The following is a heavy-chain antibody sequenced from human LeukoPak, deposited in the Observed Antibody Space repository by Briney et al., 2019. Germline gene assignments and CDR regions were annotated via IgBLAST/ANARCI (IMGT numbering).Heavy chain of an antibody. D-gene: IGHD3-22*01. Sequence: GGSLRLSCAASGFTFSSYAMSWVRQAPGHGLEWVSAISGCGGSTYYADSLKGRFTISRDKSKNTPYLQLNSLRAEDTAVYYCAKGKDYYDSSGYSDYWGQGTLVTVSS. CDR3: AKGKDYYDSSGYSDY. CDR1: GFTFSSYA. CDR2: ISGCGGST. V-gene: IGHV3-23*01. J-gene: IGHJ4*02.